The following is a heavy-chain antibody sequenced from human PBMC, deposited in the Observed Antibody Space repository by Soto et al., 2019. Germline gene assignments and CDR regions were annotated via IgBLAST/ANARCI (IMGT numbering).Heavy chain of an antibody. J-gene: IGHJ4*02. V-gene: IGHV4-59*01. Sequence: SETLSLTSTVSGCSISSYYWSWIRQPPGEGLEWIGYIYYSGSTNYNPSLKSRVTISVDTSKNQFSLKLSSVTAADTAVYYCAREGYSYGSRHFDYWGQGTLVTVSS. CDR1: GCSISSYY. D-gene: IGHD5-18*01. CDR2: IYYSGST. CDR3: AREGYSYGSRHFDY.